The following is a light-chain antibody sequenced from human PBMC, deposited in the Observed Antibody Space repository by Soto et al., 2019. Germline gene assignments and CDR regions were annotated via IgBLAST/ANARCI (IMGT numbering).Light chain of an antibody. Sequence: QYALTQPPSASGSPGQSVTLSCTGTSSDVGGYNYVSWYQQHPGKAPKLMIYEVSKRPSGVPDRFSGSKSGNTASLTVSGLQAEDEADYYCSSYAGSNNLVFGGGTELTVL. CDR1: SSDVGGYNY. J-gene: IGLJ2*01. CDR2: EVS. V-gene: IGLV2-8*01. CDR3: SSYAGSNNLV.